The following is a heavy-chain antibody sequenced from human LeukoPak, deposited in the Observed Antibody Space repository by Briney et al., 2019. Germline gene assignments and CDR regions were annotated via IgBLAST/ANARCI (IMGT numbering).Heavy chain of an antibody. V-gene: IGHV3-48*01. CDR2: ISSSSSTI. Sequence: GGSLRLSCAASGFTFSSYSLNWVRQAPGKGLEWLSYISSSSSTIFYADSVKGRFTMSRHTSKNTLDLQMNSLRVEDTAVYYCARWKMEGIVVDVFDIWGRGTRVTVSS. D-gene: IGHD3-22*01. J-gene: IGHJ3*02. CDR3: ARWKMEGIVVDVFDI. CDR1: GFTFSSYS.